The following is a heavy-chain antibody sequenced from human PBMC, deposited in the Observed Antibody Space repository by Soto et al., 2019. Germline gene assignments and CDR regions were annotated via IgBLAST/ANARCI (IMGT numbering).Heavy chain of an antibody. J-gene: IGHJ6*02. V-gene: IGHV1-18*01. Sequence: QVQLVQSGAEVKKPGASVKVSCKASGYSFSSYGISWVRQAPGQGLEWMGWISVHNGNTNYAQNLQGRVTMTTDTSTSPAYMEVRSLRSDDTAVYYCVRGGFGEWMDVWGQGTTVTVSS. D-gene: IGHD3-10*01. CDR1: GYSFSSYG. CDR3: VRGGFGEWMDV. CDR2: ISVHNGNT.